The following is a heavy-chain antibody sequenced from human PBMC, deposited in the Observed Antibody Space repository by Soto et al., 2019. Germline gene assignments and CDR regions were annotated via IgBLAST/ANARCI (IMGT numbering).Heavy chain of an antibody. V-gene: IGHV4-59*01. D-gene: IGHD1-20*01. CDR1: GGSIGSYY. CDR3: ARGYECFDY. J-gene: IGHJ4*02. CDR2: IYYSGNT. Sequence: PSETLSLTCTVSGGSIGSYYWTWIRQSPGKGLEWIAYIYYSGNTNYNPSLKSRVTTSVDTSKNQFSLKLSSVTAADTAVYYCARGYECFDYWAQGTLVTVSS.